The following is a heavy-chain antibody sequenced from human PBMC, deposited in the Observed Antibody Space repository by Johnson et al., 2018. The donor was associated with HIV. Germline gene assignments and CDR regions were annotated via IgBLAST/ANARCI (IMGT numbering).Heavy chain of an antibody. D-gene: IGHD1-26*01. V-gene: IGHV3-9*01. CDR3: AKDIIGSLGAFDI. J-gene: IGHJ3*02. CDR1: GFTFDDYA. CDR2: ISWNSGSI. Sequence: VQLVESGGGLVQPGRSLRLSCAASGFTFDDYAMHWVRQAPGKGLEWVSGISWNSGSIGYADSVKGRFTISRDNAKNSLYLQMNSLRAEDTALYYCAKDIIGSLGAFDIWGHGTMVTVSS.